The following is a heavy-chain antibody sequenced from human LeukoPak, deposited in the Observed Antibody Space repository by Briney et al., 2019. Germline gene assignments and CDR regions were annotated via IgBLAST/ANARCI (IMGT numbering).Heavy chain of an antibody. V-gene: IGHV1-69*06. Sequence: SVKVSCKASGGTFSSYAISWVRQAPGQGLEWMGGIIPIFGTANYAQKFQGRVTITADKSTSTAYMELSSLRSEDTAVYYCATGQDTAMVNYYYYYMDVWGKGTTVTVSS. J-gene: IGHJ6*03. CDR2: IIPIFGTA. CDR3: ATGQDTAMVNYYYYYMDV. D-gene: IGHD5-18*01. CDR1: GGTFSSYA.